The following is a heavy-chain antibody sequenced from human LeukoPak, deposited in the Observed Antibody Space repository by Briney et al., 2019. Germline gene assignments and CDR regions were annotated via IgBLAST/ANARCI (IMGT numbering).Heavy chain of an antibody. CDR3: ATGRIAAAATVYYFDY. CDR2: INHSGST. V-gene: IGHV4-34*01. J-gene: IGHJ4*02. CDR1: GGSFSGYY. Sequence: SETLSLTCAVYGGSFSGYYWSWIRQPPGKGLEWIGEINHSGSTNYNPSLKSRVTISVDTSKNQFSLRLSSVTAADTAVYYCATGRIAAAATVYYFDYWGQGTLVTVSS. D-gene: IGHD6-13*01.